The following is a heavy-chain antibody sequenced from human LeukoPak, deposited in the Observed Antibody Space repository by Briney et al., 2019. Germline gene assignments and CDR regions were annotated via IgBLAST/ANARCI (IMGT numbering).Heavy chain of an antibody. J-gene: IGHJ4*02. CDR3: ARAGSIRFDY. V-gene: IGHV3-23*01. CDR2: ISSTDACT. CDR1: GFTWRSNA. D-gene: IGHD1-26*01. Sequence: GGSLRLSWAASGFTWRSNAMSGVGQAPGKGREWVSAISSTDACTYHADSVRGLFTISRDSSKNTLYLQMNSLRAEDAAVYYCARAGSIRFDYWGQGTLVTVSS.